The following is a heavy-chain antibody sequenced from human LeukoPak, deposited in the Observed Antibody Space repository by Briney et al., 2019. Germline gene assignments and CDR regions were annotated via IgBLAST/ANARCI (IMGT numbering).Heavy chain of an antibody. CDR1: GFTFSSYS. V-gene: IGHV3-21*01. CDR2: ISSSSSYI. D-gene: IGHD6-13*01. Sequence: GGSLRLSCAASGFTFSSYSMNWVRQAPGKGLEWVSSISSSSSYIYYADSVKGRFTISRDNAKNSLYLQMNSLRAEDTAVYYCARDRHGQQLVLNYWGQGTLVTVSS. CDR3: ARDRHGQQLVLNY. J-gene: IGHJ4*02.